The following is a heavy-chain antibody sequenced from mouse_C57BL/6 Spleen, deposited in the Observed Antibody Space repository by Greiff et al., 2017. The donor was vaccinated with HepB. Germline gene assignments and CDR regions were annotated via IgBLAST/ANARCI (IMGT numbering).Heavy chain of an antibody. Sequence: QVHVKQSGAELVRPGTSVKVSCKASGYAFTNYLIEWVKQRPGQGLEWIGVINPGSGGTNYNEKFKGKATLTADKSSSTAYMQLSSLTSEDSAVYFCARAITTVVARGYAMDYWGQGTSVTVSS. CDR3: ARAITTVVARGYAMDY. J-gene: IGHJ4*01. D-gene: IGHD1-1*01. CDR2: INPGSGGT. V-gene: IGHV1-54*01. CDR1: GYAFTNYL.